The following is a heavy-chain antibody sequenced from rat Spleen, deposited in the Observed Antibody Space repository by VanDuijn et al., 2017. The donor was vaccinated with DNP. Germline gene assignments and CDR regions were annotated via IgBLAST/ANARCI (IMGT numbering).Heavy chain of an antibody. CDR1: GFTFSYYG. CDR3: ARDTTHYFDY. J-gene: IGHJ2*01. V-gene: IGHV5S13*01. CDR2: ISASGGST. Sequence: EVQLVESGGGLVQPGRSLKLSCAASGFTFSYYGMAWVRQAPKKGLQWVASISASGGSTSYRDSVKGRFTISRDNAKSTLYLQMDSLRSEDTATYYCARDTTHYFDYWGQGVMVTVSS. D-gene: IGHD1-4*01.